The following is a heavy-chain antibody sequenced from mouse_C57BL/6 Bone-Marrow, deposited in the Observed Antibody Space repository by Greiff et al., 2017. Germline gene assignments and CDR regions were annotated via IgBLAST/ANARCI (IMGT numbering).Heavy chain of an antibody. CDR1: GFNIKDDY. J-gene: IGHJ2*01. CDR3: TRWPGNY. D-gene: IGHD1-1*02. Sequence: VQLQQSGAELVRPGASVKLSCTASGFNIKDDYMHWVKQRPEQGLEWIGWIDPENGDTEYASKFQGKATITADTSSNTAYQQLSSLTSEDTAFYYCTRWPGNYWGQGTTLTVSS. V-gene: IGHV14-4*01. CDR2: IDPENGDT.